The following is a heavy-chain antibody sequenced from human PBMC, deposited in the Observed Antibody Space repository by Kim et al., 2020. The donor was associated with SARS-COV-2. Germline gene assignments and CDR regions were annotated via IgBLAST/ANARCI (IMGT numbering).Heavy chain of an antibody. D-gene: IGHD3-10*01. CDR2: IYYSGST. V-gene: IGHV4-31*03. Sequence: SETLSLTCTVSGGSISRGGYYWSWIRQHPGKGLEWIGYIYYSGSTYYNPSLKSRVTISIDTSKNQFPLKLSSMTAADTAVYYCARSNYYGSGSFDYWGQG. J-gene: IGHJ4*02. CDR3: ARSNYYGSGSFDY. CDR1: GGSISRGGYY.